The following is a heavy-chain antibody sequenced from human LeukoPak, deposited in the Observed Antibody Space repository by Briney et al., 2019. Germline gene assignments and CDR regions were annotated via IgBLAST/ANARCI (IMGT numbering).Heavy chain of an antibody. CDR1: GGSISRDY. Sequence: SETLSLTCTVSGGSISRDYWSWIRQPPGKGLEWIGYIYYTGSTNYNPSLKSRVTISVDTSKNQFSLKLSSVTAADTAVYYCASENDYGDYFDIWGQGTMVTVSS. V-gene: IGHV4-59*12. CDR2: IYYTGST. CDR3: ASENDYGDYFDI. D-gene: IGHD4-17*01. J-gene: IGHJ3*02.